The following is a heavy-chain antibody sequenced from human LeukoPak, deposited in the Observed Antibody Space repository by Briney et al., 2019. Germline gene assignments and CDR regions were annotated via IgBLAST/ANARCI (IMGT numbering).Heavy chain of an antibody. CDR3: ASGFYDSANLDY. Sequence: GGSLRLSCAASGFTFSSYWMNWVRQAPGKGLEWVANIKEDGSEKYYVDSVRGRFTNSRDNAKNSLYLQVNSLRAEDTAVYYCASGFYDSANLDYWGQGTLVTVSS. CDR2: IKEDGSEK. CDR1: GFTFSSYW. V-gene: IGHV3-7*01. D-gene: IGHD3-22*01. J-gene: IGHJ4*02.